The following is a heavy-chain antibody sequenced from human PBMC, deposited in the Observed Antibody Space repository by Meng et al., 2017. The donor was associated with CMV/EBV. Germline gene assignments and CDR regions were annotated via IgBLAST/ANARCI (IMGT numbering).Heavy chain of an antibody. J-gene: IGHJ4*02. CDR2: ISYDGSNK. CDR3: QLRGY. Sequence: GESLKISCAASGFTFSSYAMHWVRQAPGKGLEWVAVISYDGSNKYYADSVKGRFTISRDNSKNTLYLQMSSLRAEDAAVYSCQLRGYWGQGTRVTVSS. V-gene: IGHV3-30-3*01. D-gene: IGHD4-17*01. CDR1: GFTFSSYA.